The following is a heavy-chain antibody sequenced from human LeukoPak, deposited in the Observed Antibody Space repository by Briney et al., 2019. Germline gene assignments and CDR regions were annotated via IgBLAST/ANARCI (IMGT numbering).Heavy chain of an antibody. CDR2: ISGSGGST. V-gene: IGHV3-23*01. J-gene: IGHJ6*02. Sequence: GGSLRLSCAASGFTFSSYAMSWVRQAPGKGLEWVSAISGSGGSTYYADSVKGRFTISRDNSKNTLYLQMNSLRAEDTAVYYRAKDGNYYGSGVYYYYGMDVWGQGTTVTVSS. CDR1: GFTFSSYA. D-gene: IGHD3-10*01. CDR3: AKDGNYYGSGVYYYYGMDV.